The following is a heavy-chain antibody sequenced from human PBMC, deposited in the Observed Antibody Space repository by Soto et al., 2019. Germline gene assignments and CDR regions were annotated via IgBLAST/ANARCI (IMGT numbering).Heavy chain of an antibody. Sequence: GGSLRLSCAASGFKFSNYAMGWVRQAPGKGLEWVSLISATGGGTYYADSVKGRFTISRDNSHNTLYLQVHSLTAEDTAVYYCAKDRRAGGNSAFYFDFWGQGAQVTVSS. J-gene: IGHJ4*02. CDR1: GFKFSNYA. V-gene: IGHV3-23*01. D-gene: IGHD3-16*01. CDR3: AKDRRAGGNSAFYFDF. CDR2: ISATGGGT.